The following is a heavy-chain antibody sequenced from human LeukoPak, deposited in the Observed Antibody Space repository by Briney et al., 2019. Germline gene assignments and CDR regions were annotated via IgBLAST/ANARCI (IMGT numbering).Heavy chain of an antibody. CDR3: ARDRRLHYYDSSVPLGYDYHSMDV. V-gene: IGHV3-7*01. J-gene: IGHJ6*02. CDR1: GLIFGVCW. D-gene: IGHD3-22*01. Sequence: GGSLRLSCVVCGLIFGVCWMIWVRQAPGKGVVGVANIKQDGSERYYVDSVKGRFTISRDNAKNSVYLQMNSLRADDTAVYYCARDRRLHYYDSSVPLGYDYHSMDVWGQGTTVTVSS. CDR2: IKQDGSER.